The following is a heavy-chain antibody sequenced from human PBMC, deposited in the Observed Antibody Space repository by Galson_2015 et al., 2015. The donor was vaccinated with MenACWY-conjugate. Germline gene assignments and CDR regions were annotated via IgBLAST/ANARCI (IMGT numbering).Heavy chain of an antibody. CDR2: ISATSATI. CDR3: ARTAGSVPP. Sequence: SLRLSCAASGFTFSSFRMNWVRQAPGKGLEWVSSISATSATIYYADSVKGLFTISRDNAKNSLYLQMNSLRAEDTAVYYCARTAGSVPPWGLGTLVTVSS. V-gene: IGHV3-21*01. CDR1: GFTFSSFR. D-gene: IGHD6-13*01. J-gene: IGHJ5*02.